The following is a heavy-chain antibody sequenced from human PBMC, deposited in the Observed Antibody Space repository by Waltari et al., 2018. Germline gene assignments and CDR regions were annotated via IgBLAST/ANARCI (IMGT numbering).Heavy chain of an antibody. Sequence: QVQLQQWGAGLLKPSETLSLTCAVYGGSFSGYYWSWIRQPPGKGLEWIGEINHRGSTNYHPSLKSRVTISVDTSKNQFSLKLSSVTAADTAVYYCASGRYCSSTSCYYYYMDVWGKGTTVTVSS. J-gene: IGHJ6*03. CDR3: ASGRYCSSTSCYYYYMDV. CDR1: GGSFSGYY. V-gene: IGHV4-34*01. D-gene: IGHD2-2*01. CDR2: INHRGST.